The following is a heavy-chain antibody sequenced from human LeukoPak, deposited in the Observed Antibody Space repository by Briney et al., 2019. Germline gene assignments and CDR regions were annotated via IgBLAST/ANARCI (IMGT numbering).Heavy chain of an antibody. CDR2: IWYDGSNK. CDR3: AREGDGYNLGIDY. J-gene: IGHJ4*02. D-gene: IGHD5-24*01. V-gene: IGHV3-33*01. CDR1: GFTFSSYG. Sequence: GGSLRLSCAASGFTFSSYGMHWVRQAPGKGLEWVAVIWYDGSNKCYADSVKGRFTISRDNSKNTLYLQMNSLRAEDTAVYYCAREGDGYNLGIDYWGQGTLVTVSS.